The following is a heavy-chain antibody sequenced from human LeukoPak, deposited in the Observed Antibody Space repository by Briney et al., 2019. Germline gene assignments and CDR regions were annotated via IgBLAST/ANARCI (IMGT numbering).Heavy chain of an antibody. CDR2: INHTGSI. Sequence: SETLSLTCAVYGGSFSSYYWSWIGQPPGEGLEWHREINHTGSINYNRSLTSRVTISVDTSKNHFSLKLSSVTASDPALYYRARRRVGDLTVGCDTWFDCWGQGALVTVSS. J-gene: IGHJ5*01. CDR3: ARRRVGDLTVGCDTWFDC. V-gene: IGHV4-34*01. CDR1: GGSFSSYY. D-gene: IGHD4-11*01.